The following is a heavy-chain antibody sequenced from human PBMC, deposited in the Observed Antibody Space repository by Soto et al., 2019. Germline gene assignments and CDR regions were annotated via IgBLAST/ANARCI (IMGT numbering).Heavy chain of an antibody. CDR1: GDSISSGDYY. V-gene: IGHV4-30-4*01. D-gene: IGHD6-13*01. CDR3: ARGFKRYSSPPGPLEY. J-gene: IGHJ4*02. Sequence: SETLSLTCTVSGDSISSGDYYWSWIRQPPGKRLERLGCIYYSGNTYYNPSLKRRFSISVDPSKNQFSLELSSVTVGGAAVYYCARGFKRYSSPPGPLEYWGVGTLVTVAS. CDR2: IYYSGNT.